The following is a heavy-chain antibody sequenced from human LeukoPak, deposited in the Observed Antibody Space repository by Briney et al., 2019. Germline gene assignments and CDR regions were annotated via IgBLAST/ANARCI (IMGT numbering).Heavy chain of an antibody. V-gene: IGHV1-69*06. CDR1: GGTFSSYA. J-gene: IGHJ4*02. CDR3: ATPLADYYDSSGYPINLDY. CDR2: IIPIFGTA. D-gene: IGHD3-22*01. Sequence: GSSVKVSCKASGGTFSSYAISWVRQAPGQGPEWMGGIIPIFGTANYAQKFQGRVTMTEDTSTDTAYMELSSLRSEDTAVYYCATPLADYYDSSGYPINLDYWGQGTLVTVSS.